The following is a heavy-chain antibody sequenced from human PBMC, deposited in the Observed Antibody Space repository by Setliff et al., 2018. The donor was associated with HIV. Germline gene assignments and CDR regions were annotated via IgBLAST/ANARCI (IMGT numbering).Heavy chain of an antibody. V-gene: IGHV4-31*03. CDR3: ARQGSLCPDCYLDS. CDR2: IYYSGST. J-gene: IGHJ4*02. Sequence: PSETLSLTCSVSGGSINNDIYFWSWIRQHQGKGLEWIEYIYYSGSTYYNPSLKRRITISVDTSKNQFSLRLSSVTAADTAVYYCARQGSLCPDCYLDSWGQGTLVTVSS. D-gene: IGHD2-21*01. CDR1: GGSINNDIYF.